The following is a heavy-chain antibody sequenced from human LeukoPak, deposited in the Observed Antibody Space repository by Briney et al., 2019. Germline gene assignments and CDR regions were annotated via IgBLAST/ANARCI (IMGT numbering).Heavy chain of an antibody. V-gene: IGHV4-59*01. CDR2: ISYSGST. CDR1: GGSISSYY. J-gene: IGHJ3*02. Sequence: PSETLSLTCTVSGGSISSYYWTWIRQPPGKGLEWIGYISYSGSTNYNPSLKSRVTISVDTSKKQFSLKLTSVTAADMAVYYCARGYSSSRGAFDIWGQGTMVTVSS. CDR3: ARGYSSSRGAFDI. D-gene: IGHD6-13*01.